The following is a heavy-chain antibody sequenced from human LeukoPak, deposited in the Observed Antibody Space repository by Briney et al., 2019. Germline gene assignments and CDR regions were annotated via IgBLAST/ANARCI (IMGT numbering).Heavy chain of an antibody. J-gene: IGHJ4*02. D-gene: IGHD6-13*01. CDR3: VKCPHSISSNYYFDY. V-gene: IGHV3-64D*09. CDR2: ISSNGGST. Sequence: GGSLRLSCSASGFTFSSYAMHWVRQAPGKGLEYVSAISSNGGSTDYADSVKGRFTISRDNSKNTLYLQMSSLRAEDTAVYYCVKCPHSISSNYYFDYWGQGTLVTVFS. CDR1: GFTFSSYA.